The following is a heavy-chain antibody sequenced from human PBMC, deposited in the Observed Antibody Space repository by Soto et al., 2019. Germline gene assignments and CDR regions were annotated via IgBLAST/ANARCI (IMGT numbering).Heavy chain of an antibody. V-gene: IGHV3-7*05. Sequence: SLRLSCAASGFTFSSYWMSWVRQAPGKGLEWVANIKQDVIEKYYVDSVMGRFTISRDNANNSLFLQMYSLIADDTAVYYCARDYSGYDYIDYWGQGTLVTVSS. CDR3: ARDYSGYDYIDY. CDR1: GFTFSSYW. J-gene: IGHJ4*02. D-gene: IGHD5-12*01. CDR2: IKQDVIEK.